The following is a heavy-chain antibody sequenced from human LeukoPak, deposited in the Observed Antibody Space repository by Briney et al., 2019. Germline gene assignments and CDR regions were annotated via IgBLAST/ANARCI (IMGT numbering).Heavy chain of an antibody. Sequence: PGGSLRLSCASSGFTFSSYSMHWVRQAPGKALEWVSSISSSSSYIYYADSVKGRFTISRDNAKNSLYLQMNSLRAGDTAVYYCARDIVVEDVWGKGTTVTVSS. CDR1: GFTFSSYS. CDR2: ISSSSSYI. V-gene: IGHV3-21*01. CDR3: ARDIVVEDV. D-gene: IGHD2-2*01. J-gene: IGHJ6*04.